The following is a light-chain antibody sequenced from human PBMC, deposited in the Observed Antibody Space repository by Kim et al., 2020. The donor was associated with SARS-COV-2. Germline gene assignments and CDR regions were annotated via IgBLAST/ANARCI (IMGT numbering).Light chain of an antibody. V-gene: IGKV3-11*01. J-gene: IGKJ2*01. CDR2: AAT. Sequence: EIVLTQSPATLSLSPGERATLSCRASQSINSYLAWYQHKPGQAPRLLIYAATNRATGIPARFSGSGSGTDFTLTISSLGPEDFAVYYCQQRTNWPRYSFGQGTKLEI. CDR3: QQRTNWPRYS. CDR1: QSINSY.